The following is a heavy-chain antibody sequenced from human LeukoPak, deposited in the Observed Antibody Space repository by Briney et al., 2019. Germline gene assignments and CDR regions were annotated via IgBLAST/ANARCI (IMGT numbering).Heavy chain of an antibody. V-gene: IGHV3-30*04. CDR3: ARNNIFGYASVWPLDY. J-gene: IGHJ4*02. CDR2: ISYDGRKK. CDR1: GFTFSSYA. Sequence: GGALRLSRVASGFTFSSYAIDWVRQAPGKGREWVALISYDGRKKYYAESVKGRLTISRDNSKNTLYLQMNSLRPEDTAVYYCARNNIFGYASVWPLDYWGQGTLVSVSS. D-gene: IGHD6-19*01.